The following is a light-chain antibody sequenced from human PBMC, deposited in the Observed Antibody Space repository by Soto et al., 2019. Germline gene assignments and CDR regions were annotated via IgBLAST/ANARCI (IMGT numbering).Light chain of an antibody. V-gene: IGLV2-14*01. CDR3: TSFTSTNTWV. CDR1: SGDVGGYNY. Sequence: QSALTQPASVSGSPGQSITISCTGTSGDVGGYNYVSWFQQHPGKAPKLIIYEVGNRPSGVSNRFSGSKSGNTASLTISGLQAEDEADYYCTSFTSTNTWVFGGGTKLTVL. CDR2: EVG. J-gene: IGLJ3*02.